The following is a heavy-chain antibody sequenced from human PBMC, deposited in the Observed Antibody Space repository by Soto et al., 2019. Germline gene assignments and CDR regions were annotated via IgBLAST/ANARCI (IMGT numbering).Heavy chain of an antibody. CDR1: GGSISSYY. J-gene: IGHJ6*02. CDR2: IYNSGST. Sequence: SETLSLTCTVSGGSISSYYWSWIRRPPGKGLEWIGYIYNSGSTHPNPSLQSRVTISVDTSKNQFSLKLSSVTAADTGIYYCARARITMVREVIKYNMDVWGQGTTVTVSS. V-gene: IGHV4-59*01. CDR3: ARARITMVREVIKYNMDV. D-gene: IGHD3-10*01.